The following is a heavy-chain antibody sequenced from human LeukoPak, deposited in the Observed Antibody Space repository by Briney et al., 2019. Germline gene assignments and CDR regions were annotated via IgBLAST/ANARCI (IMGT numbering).Heavy chain of an antibody. D-gene: IGHD3-10*01. CDR3: AKDPLRFGELSYYFDY. J-gene: IGHJ4*02. V-gene: IGHV3-30*18. CDR2: ISYDGSNK. CDR1: GFTFSSYG. Sequence: GRSLRLSCAASGFTFSSYGMHWVRQAPGKGLEWVAVISYDGSNKYYADSVKGRFTISRDNSKNTLYLQMNSLRAEDMAVYYCAKDPLRFGELSYYFDYWGQGTLVTVSS.